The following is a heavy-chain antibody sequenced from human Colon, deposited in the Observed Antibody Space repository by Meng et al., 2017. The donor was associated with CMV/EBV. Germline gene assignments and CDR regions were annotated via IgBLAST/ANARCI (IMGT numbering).Heavy chain of an antibody. J-gene: IGHJ6*02. V-gene: IGHV3-48*03. Sequence: GASLRLSCAASGFSFSSSEMNWVRQAPGKGLEWVSFISTGGVTINYADSVKGRFTISRDNAKNSLYLQMNSLRAEDTAIYYCVRGRGRGYGMDVWGQGTTVTVSS. CDR2: ISTGGVTI. CDR3: VRGRGRGYGMDV. CDR1: GFSFSSSE. D-gene: IGHD3-10*01.